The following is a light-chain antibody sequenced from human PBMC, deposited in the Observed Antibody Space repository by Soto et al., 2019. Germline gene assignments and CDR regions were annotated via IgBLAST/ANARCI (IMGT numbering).Light chain of an antibody. V-gene: IGKV1-5*01. CDR1: QNIGNR. CDR2: DAS. J-gene: IGKJ1*01. CDR3: QQYISYSWT. Sequence: DIQMTQSPSTLSASVGDRITITCRASQNIGNRLAWYQQKPGKAPKLLIYDASTLESGVPSRFSGSGFGTEFPVTISGLQPDDLATFHWQQYISYSWTFGQGTKVEIK.